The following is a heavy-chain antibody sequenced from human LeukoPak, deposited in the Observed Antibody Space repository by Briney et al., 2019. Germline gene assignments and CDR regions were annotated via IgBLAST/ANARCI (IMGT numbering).Heavy chain of an antibody. V-gene: IGHV3-21*01. D-gene: IGHD1-26*01. J-gene: IGHJ4*02. Sequence: GGSLRLSCAASGFTFSSYSMNWVRQAPGKRLEWVSSISSSSSYIYYADSVKGRFTISRDNAKNSLYLQMNSLRAEDTAVYYCARDPKGSQWELTSRHFDYWGQGTLVTVSS. CDR2: ISSSSSYI. CDR1: GFTFSSYS. CDR3: ARDPKGSQWELTSRHFDY.